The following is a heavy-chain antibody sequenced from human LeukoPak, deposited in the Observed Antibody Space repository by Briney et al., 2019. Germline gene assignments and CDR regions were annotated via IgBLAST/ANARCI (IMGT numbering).Heavy chain of an antibody. D-gene: IGHD3-9*01. V-gene: IGHV1-69*13. CDR3: ARSPARGYDILTGYNDY. CDR2: IIPIFGTA. Sequence: ASVKVSCKASGGTFSSYAISWVRQAPGQGLEWMGGIIPIFGTANYAQKFQGRVTITADESTSTAYMELSSLRSDDTAVYYCARSPARGYDILTGYNDYWGQGTLVTVSS. CDR1: GGTFSSYA. J-gene: IGHJ4*02.